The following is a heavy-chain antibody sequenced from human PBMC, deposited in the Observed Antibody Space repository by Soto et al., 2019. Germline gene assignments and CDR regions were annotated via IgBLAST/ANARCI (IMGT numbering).Heavy chain of an antibody. CDR2: IIPMFGTT. V-gene: IGHV1-69*06. Sequence: QVQLVQSGAEVKKPGSSVKVSCKASGGTFSSYAISWVRQAPGQGLEWMGGIIPMFGTTNYAQKLQGRVTITADKSARIAYMERSSLTSEDTAGYYCARGPGVAARYFYGMDGLGQGTTVTVSS. D-gene: IGHD6-6*01. J-gene: IGHJ6*02. CDR3: ARGPGVAARYFYGMDG. CDR1: GGTFSSYA.